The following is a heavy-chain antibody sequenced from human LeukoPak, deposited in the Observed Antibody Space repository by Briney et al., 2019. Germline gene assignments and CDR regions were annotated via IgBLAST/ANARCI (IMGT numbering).Heavy chain of an antibody. CDR1: GGSISSYY. D-gene: IGHD2-15*01. CDR3: AGSRYCSGGTCYATFDY. CDR2: IYTSGST. J-gene: IGHJ4*02. Sequence: SETLSLTCTVSGGSISSYYWSWIQQPAGKGLEWIGRIYTSGSTNYNPSLKSRVTMSVDTSKNHFSLKLSSVTAADTALYYCAGSRYCSGGTCYATFDYWGQGTLVTVSS. V-gene: IGHV4-4*07.